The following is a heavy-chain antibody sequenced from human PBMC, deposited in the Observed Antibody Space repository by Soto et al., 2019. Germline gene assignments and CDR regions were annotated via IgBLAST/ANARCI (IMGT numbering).Heavy chain of an antibody. CDR2: VYQSGTT. J-gene: IGHJ4*02. Sequence: QLQLQESGPGLVRSSETLSLTCSVSGASISTSSDFWGWIRQAPGKGLEWIGNVYQSGTTRLNPSLQSRVSIFVARSKNQFSLELNSATAADRAVYYCARQPESTSYFDYWGQGILVTVSS. V-gene: IGHV4-39*01. CDR3: ARQPESTSYFDY. D-gene: IGHD2-2*01. CDR1: GASISTSSDF.